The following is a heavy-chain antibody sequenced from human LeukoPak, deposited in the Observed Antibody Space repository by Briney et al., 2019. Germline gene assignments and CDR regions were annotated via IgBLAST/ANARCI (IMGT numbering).Heavy chain of an antibody. D-gene: IGHD3-9*01. V-gene: IGHV3-7*01. CDR1: GFTFSSYW. Sequence: GGSLRLSCAASGFTFSSYWMSWVRQAPGKGLEWVANIKQDGSEKYYVDSVKGRFTISRDNAKNSLYLQMNSLRAEDTAVYYCARVERYLDWLPSMVVGSDAFDIWGQGTMVTVSS. J-gene: IGHJ3*02. CDR2: IKQDGSEK. CDR3: ARVERYLDWLPSMVVGSDAFDI.